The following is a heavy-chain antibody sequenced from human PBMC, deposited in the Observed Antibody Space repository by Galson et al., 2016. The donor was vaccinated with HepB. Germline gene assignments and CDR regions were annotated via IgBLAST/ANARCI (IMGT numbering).Heavy chain of an antibody. V-gene: IGHV4-61*08. CDR2: IFYSGST. J-gene: IGHJ4*02. CDR3: ARVLRVYDYVWGSYRRHAFDY. D-gene: IGHD3-16*02. Sequence: SETLSLTCTVSGGSVNSADYYWSWIRQPPGKGLQWIGYIFYSGSTNYNPSLKSRVTISIDTSKNQFSLKLNSVTAADTAVYYCARVLRVYDYVWGSYRRHAFDYWGQGTVVTASS. CDR1: GGSVNSADYY.